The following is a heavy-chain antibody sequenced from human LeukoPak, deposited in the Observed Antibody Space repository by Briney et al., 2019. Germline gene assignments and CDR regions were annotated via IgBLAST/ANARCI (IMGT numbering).Heavy chain of an antibody. J-gene: IGHJ5*02. CDR1: GITLSNYG. CDR3: ARDYYGP. CDR2: IYTSGST. V-gene: IGHV4-4*07. Sequence: GSLRLSCAVSGITLSNYGMSWVRQAPGKGLEWIGRIYTSGSTNYNPSLKSRVTMSADTSKNQFSLKLSSVTAADTAVYYCARDYYGPWGQGTLVTVSS. D-gene: IGHD3-10*01.